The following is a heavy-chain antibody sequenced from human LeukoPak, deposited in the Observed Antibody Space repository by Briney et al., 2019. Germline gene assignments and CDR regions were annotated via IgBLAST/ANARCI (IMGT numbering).Heavy chain of an antibody. Sequence: ASVKVSSKASGYTFTGYYMHWVRQAPGQGLEWMGRINPNSGGTNYAQKFQGRVTMTRDTSISTAYMELSRLRSDDTAVYYCARSPGPVYFDWLPRVDYFDYWGQGTLVTVSS. CDR3: ARSPGPVYFDWLPRVDYFDY. CDR2: INPNSGGT. CDR1: GYTFTGYY. V-gene: IGHV1-2*06. J-gene: IGHJ4*02. D-gene: IGHD3-9*01.